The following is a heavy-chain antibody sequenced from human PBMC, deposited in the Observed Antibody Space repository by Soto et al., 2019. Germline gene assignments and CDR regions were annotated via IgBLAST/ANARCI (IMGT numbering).Heavy chain of an antibody. D-gene: IGHD3-22*01. Sequence: PSETLSLTCSVSGGSISDYYWSWIRQPLGKGLEWIGYTYYGWNTNYNPSLKSRVTISVDTSKNQFSLKLISVTAADTAVYYCARDREYYDSSGLYFDYWGQGTLVTVSS. V-gene: IGHV4-59*01. CDR3: ARDREYYDSSGLYFDY. J-gene: IGHJ4*02. CDR2: TYYGWNT. CDR1: GGSISDYY.